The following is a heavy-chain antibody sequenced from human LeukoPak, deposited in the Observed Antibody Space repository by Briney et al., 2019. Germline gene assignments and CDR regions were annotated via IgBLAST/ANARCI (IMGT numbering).Heavy chain of an antibody. CDR1: GGSISSYSYY. Sequence: PSETLSLTCTVSGGSISSYSYYWGWIRQPPGKGLEWIGSIYYSGSTYYNPSLKSRVTISVDTSKNQFSLKLSSVTAADTAVYYCARLAAAIGGFDYWGQGTLVTVSS. D-gene: IGHD2-2*01. CDR2: IYYSGST. J-gene: IGHJ4*02. V-gene: IGHV4-39*01. CDR3: ARLAAAIGGFDY.